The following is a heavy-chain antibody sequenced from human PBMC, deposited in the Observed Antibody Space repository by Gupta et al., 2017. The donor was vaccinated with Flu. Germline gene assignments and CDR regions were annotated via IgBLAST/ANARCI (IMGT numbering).Heavy chain of an antibody. CDR1: GFTFSGSA. CDR2: IRSKANSYAT. D-gene: IGHD2-15*01. J-gene: IGHJ4*02. CDR3: TRHSSSCSGGSCSDY. V-gene: IGHV3-73*01. Sequence: EVQLVESGGGLVQPGWPLKLSCAASGFTFSGSAMHWVRQDSGKGLEWVGRIRSKANSYATAYAASVKGRFTISRDDSKNTAYLQMNSLKTEDTAVYYCTRHSSSCSGGSCSDYWGQGTLVTGSS.